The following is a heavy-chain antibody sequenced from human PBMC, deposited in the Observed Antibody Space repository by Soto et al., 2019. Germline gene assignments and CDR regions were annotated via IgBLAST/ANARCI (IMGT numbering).Heavy chain of an antibody. Sequence: GGSLRLSCAASGFTFSSYSMNWVRQAPGKGLEWVSSISSSSSYIYYADSGKGRFTISRDNAKNSLYLQMNSLRAEDTAVYYCARDLGSSSGRAFDIWGQGTMVTVSS. CDR3: ARDLGSSSGRAFDI. CDR2: ISSSSSYI. D-gene: IGHD6-6*01. CDR1: GFTFSSYS. J-gene: IGHJ3*02. V-gene: IGHV3-21*01.